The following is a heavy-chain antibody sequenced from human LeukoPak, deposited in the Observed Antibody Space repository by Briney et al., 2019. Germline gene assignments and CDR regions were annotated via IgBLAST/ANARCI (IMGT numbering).Heavy chain of an antibody. Sequence: SETLSLTCAVYGGSFSGYYWSWIRQPPGKGLEWIGEINNSGSTNYKPSLKSRVTISVDTSKTQFSLKLGSVTAADTAVYYCARAVQYPHTFDIWGQGTIVTVSS. CDR3: ARAVQYPHTFDI. D-gene: IGHD2-2*01. J-gene: IGHJ3*02. CDR2: INNSGST. V-gene: IGHV4-34*01. CDR1: GGSFSGYY.